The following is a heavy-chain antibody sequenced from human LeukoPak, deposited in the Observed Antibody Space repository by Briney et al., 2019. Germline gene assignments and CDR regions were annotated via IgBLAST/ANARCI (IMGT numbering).Heavy chain of an antibody. V-gene: IGHV4-30-4*08. J-gene: IGHJ4*02. CDR2: IYYSGST. CDR1: GGSISSGDYY. CDR3: ATAGRRWLQIQYFDY. Sequence: SQTLSLTCTVSGGSISSGDYYWSWIRQPPGKGLEWIGYIYYSGSTYYNPSPKSRVTISVDTSKNQFSLKLSSVTAADTAVYYCATAGRRWLQIQYFDYWGQGTLVTVSS. D-gene: IGHD5-24*01.